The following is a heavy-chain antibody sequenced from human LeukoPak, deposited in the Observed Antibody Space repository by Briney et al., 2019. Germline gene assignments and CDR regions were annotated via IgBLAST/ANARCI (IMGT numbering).Heavy chain of an antibody. Sequence: GGSLRLSCAATGFTFDDYAMHWVRQAPGKGLEWVSGISWNSGSIGYADSVKGRFTISRDNAKNSLYLQMNSLRAEDTALYYCAKGSGYDYWGQGTLVTVSS. CDR1: GFTFDDYA. J-gene: IGHJ4*02. D-gene: IGHD5-12*01. V-gene: IGHV3-9*01. CDR2: ISWNSGSI. CDR3: AKGSGYDY.